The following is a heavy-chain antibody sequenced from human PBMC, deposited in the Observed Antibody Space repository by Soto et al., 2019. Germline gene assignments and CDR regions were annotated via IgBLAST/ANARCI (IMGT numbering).Heavy chain of an antibody. D-gene: IGHD3-10*01. CDR3: ARHRLLWFGELSSGNDY. CDR1: GYSFTSYW. J-gene: IGHJ4*02. CDR2: IDPSDSYT. Sequence: GESLKISCKGSGYSFTSYWISWVRQMPGKGLEWMGRIDPSDSYTNYSPSFQGHVTISADKSISTAYLQWSSLKASDTAMYYCARHRLLWFGELSSGNDYWGQGTLVTVSS. V-gene: IGHV5-10-1*01.